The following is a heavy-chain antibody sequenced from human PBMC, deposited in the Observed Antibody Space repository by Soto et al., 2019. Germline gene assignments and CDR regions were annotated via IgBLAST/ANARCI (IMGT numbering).Heavy chain of an antibody. CDR1: GYTFTNHF. CDR2: INAGNGNT. Sequence: QVQLVQSGAEVKKPGASVKVSCKASGYTFTNHFMHWVRQAPGQRLEWMGWINAGNGNTMYSPRFQDRVTISRDTSATSAYMEVSILMFEDTAVYYCASDQSYGGNPNWYFDLWGRGTLVTVSS. J-gene: IGHJ2*01. CDR3: ASDQSYGGNPNWYFDL. V-gene: IGHV1-3*01. D-gene: IGHD1-26*01.